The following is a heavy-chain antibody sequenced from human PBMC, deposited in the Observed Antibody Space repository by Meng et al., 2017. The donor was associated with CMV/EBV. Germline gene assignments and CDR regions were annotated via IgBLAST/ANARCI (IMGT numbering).Heavy chain of an antibody. Sequence: SVHVSCKASGCTFSSYAISWVRQAPGQGLEWMGGIIPIFGTANYAQKFQGRVTITTDESTSTAYMELSSLRSEDTAVYYCARVRNSKTYDFWSSKNVGPMDVWGQGTTVTVSS. V-gene: IGHV1-69*05. CDR2: IIPIFGTA. D-gene: IGHD3-3*01. J-gene: IGHJ6*02. CDR1: GCTFSSYA. CDR3: ARVRNSKTYDFWSSKNVGPMDV.